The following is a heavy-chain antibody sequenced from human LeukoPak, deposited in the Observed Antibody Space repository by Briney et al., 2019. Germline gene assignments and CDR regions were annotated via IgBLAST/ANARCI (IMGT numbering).Heavy chain of an antibody. CDR1: GFTFSNAW. CDR2: IRSKAYGGTT. CDR3: TSIPITIFGVIDY. V-gene: IGHV3-49*04. D-gene: IGHD3-3*01. J-gene: IGHJ4*02. Sequence: GGSLRLSCAASGFTFSNAWMSWVRQAPGKGLEWVGFIRSKAYGGTTEYAASVKGRFTISRDDSKSIAYLQMNSLKTEDTAVYYCTSIPITIFGVIDYWGQGTLVTVSS.